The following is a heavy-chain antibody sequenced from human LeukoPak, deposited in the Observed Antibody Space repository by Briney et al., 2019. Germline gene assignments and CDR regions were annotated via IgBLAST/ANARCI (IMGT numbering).Heavy chain of an antibody. D-gene: IGHD2-2*01. Sequence: SETLSLTCTVSGGSISSHYWSWIRQPPGKGLEWIGYIYYSGGTNYNPSLKSRVTISVDTSKNQFSLKLSSVTAADTAVYYCARGGFRVPAASFDYWGQGTLVTVSS. CDR3: ARGGFRVPAASFDY. J-gene: IGHJ4*02. CDR2: IYYSGGT. V-gene: IGHV4-59*11. CDR1: GGSISSHY.